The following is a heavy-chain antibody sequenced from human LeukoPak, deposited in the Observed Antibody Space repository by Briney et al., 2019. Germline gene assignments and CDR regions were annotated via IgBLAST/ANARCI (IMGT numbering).Heavy chain of an antibody. Sequence: AASVKVSCKASGYTFTGYYMHWVRQAPGQGLEWMGWINPNSGGTNYAQKFQGRVTMTRDTSISTAYMELSRLRSDDTAVYSCARDSHHRNWFDPWGQGTLVTVSS. J-gene: IGHJ5*02. CDR1: GYTFTGYY. V-gene: IGHV1-2*02. CDR2: INPNSGGT. CDR3: ARDSHHRNWFDP.